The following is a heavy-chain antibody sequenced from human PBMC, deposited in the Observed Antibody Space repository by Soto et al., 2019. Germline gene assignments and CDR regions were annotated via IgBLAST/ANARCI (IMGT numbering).Heavy chain of an antibody. J-gene: IGHJ6*02. Sequence: ASVKVSCKASGYTFTSYAMHWVRQAPGQRLEWMGWINAGNGNTKYSQKFQGRVTITRDTSASTAYMELSSLRSEDTAVYYCASMDTDYYYYYGMDVWSQGTTVTVSS. CDR1: GYTFTSYA. V-gene: IGHV1-3*01. D-gene: IGHD3-10*01. CDR2: INAGNGNT. CDR3: ASMDTDYYYYYGMDV.